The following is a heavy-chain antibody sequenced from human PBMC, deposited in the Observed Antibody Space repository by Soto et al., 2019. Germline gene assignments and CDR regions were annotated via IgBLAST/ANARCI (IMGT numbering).Heavy chain of an antibody. Sequence: GSLRLSCAASGFDASVNFMTWVRQAPGRGLEWVSTINNAGSTFYADSVKGRFTISGDNSKNTLYLQMNSLRVDDTAMYYCVRENYYYGMDVWGQGTAVTVSS. J-gene: IGHJ6*02. V-gene: IGHV3-66*01. CDR1: GFDASVNF. CDR3: VRENYYYGMDV. CDR2: INNAGST.